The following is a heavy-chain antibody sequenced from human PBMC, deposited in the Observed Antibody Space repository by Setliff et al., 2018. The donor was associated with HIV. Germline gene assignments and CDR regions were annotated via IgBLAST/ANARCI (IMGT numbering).Heavy chain of an antibody. V-gene: IGHV7-4-1*02. J-gene: IGHJ4*02. CDR3: SRRSHSVGTSWPFDH. CDR1: GYTFMNFA. CDR2: INPNTGNP. Sequence: ASVKVSCKASGYTFMNFAMHWVRQAPGQGLEWMGWINPNTGNPTYAQGFTGRFVFSLDTSVSTAYLQISSLEDQDTGVYYCSRRSHSVGTSWPFDHWGQGTQVTVSS. D-gene: IGHD6-13*01.